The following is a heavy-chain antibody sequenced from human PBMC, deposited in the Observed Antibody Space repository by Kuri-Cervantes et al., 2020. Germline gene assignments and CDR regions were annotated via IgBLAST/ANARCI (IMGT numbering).Heavy chain of an antibody. CDR1: GFTFSSYA. CDR2: ISYDGSNK. J-gene: IGHJ6*02. CDR3: ARDDAVAGQGGYYYYGMDV. V-gene: IGHV3-30-3*01. Sequence: GGSLRLSCAASGFTFSSYAMHWVRQAPGKGLEWVAVISYDGSNKYYADSVKGRFTISRDNAKNSLYLQMNSLRAEDTAVYYCARDDAVAGQGGYYYYGMDVWGQGTTVTVSS. D-gene: IGHD4-23*01.